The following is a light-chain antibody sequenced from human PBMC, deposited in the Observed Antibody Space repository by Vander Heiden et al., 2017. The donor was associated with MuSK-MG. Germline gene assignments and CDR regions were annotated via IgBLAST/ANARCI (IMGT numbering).Light chain of an antibody. Sequence: ESVLTQSPVTLSLSPGERATLSCRASQSVSSSYVAWYQKKPGQAPRLLIDGAYSGATGIPDRFSGSGSGTDFTLTISRLEPEDLAVYCWQQYGSSPTITFGQGTRLE. CDR2: GAY. CDR1: QSVSSSY. V-gene: IGKV3-20*01. CDR3: QQYGSSPTIT. J-gene: IGKJ5*01.